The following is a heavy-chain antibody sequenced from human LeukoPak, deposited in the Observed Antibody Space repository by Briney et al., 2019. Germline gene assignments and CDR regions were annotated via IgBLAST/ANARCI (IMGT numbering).Heavy chain of an antibody. Sequence: PGGSLRLSCTASGFTFGDYAMSWFRQAPGKGLEWVGFIRSKAYGGTTEYAASVKGRFTISRDDSKSIAYLQMNSLKTEDTAVYYCTRDHSLRDNTGIVGAKFLSEPRFDYWGQGTLVTVSS. CDR1: GFTFGDYA. CDR3: TRDHSLRDNTGIVGAKFLSEPRFDY. V-gene: IGHV3-49*03. J-gene: IGHJ4*02. CDR2: IRSKAYGGTT. D-gene: IGHD1-26*01.